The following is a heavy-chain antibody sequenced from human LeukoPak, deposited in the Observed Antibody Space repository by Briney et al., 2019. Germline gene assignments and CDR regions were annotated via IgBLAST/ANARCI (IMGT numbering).Heavy chain of an antibody. D-gene: IGHD5-18*01. CDR2: ISGSGGST. Sequence: QPGGSLRLSCAASGFTFSSYAMGWVRQAPGKGLEWVSLISGSGGSTYYADSVKGRFTVSRDNSKNTEYLQMNSLRAEDTAIYYCAKDRRIQLWLGFDYWGQGTLVTVSS. V-gene: IGHV3-23*01. CDR3: AKDRRIQLWLGFDY. CDR1: GFTFSSYA. J-gene: IGHJ4*02.